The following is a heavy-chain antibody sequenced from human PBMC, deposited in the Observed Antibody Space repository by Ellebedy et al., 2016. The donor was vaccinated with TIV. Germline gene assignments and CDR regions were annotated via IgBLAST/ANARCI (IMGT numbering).Heavy chain of an antibody. Sequence: ASVKVSCKASGGTFSSYAISWVRQAPGQGLEWMGGIIPIFGTANYAQKLQGRVTMTRNTSISTAYMELSSLRSEDTAVYYCARVGWAGYYPLGYWGQGTLVTVSS. J-gene: IGHJ4*02. D-gene: IGHD3/OR15-3a*01. CDR1: GGTFSSYA. CDR2: IIPIFGTA. V-gene: IGHV1-69*05. CDR3: ARVGWAGYYPLGY.